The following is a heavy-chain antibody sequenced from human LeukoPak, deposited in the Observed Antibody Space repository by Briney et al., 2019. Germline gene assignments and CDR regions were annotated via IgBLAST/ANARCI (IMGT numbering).Heavy chain of an antibody. CDR1: GFTFSSYA. CDR3: AKVGIIAVAGTVWFDP. J-gene: IGHJ5*02. V-gene: IGHV3-23*01. D-gene: IGHD6-19*01. Sequence: PGGSLRLSCAASGFTFSSYAMSWVRQAPGKGLEWVSAISGSGGSTYYADSVKGRFTISRDNSKNTLYLQMNSLRAEDTAVYYCAKVGIIAVAGTVWFDPWGQGTLVTVSS. CDR2: ISGSGGST.